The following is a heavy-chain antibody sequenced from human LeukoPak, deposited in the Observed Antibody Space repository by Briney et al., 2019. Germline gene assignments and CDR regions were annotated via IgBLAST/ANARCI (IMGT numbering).Heavy chain of an antibody. CDR3: ARDLGYCSGGSCYQSSGY. CDR2: ISSSSSYI. Sequence: PGGSLRLSCAASGFTFSSYSMDWVRQAPGKGPEWVSSISSSSSYIYYADSVKGRFTISRDNAKNSLYLQMNSLRAEDTAVYYCARDLGYCSGGSCYQSSGYWGQGTLVTVSS. J-gene: IGHJ4*02. V-gene: IGHV3-21*01. CDR1: GFTFSSYS. D-gene: IGHD2-15*01.